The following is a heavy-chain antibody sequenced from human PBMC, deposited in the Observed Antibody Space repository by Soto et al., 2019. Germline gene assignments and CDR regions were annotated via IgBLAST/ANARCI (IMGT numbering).Heavy chain of an antibody. CDR1: GASISGFY. V-gene: IGHV4-4*07. D-gene: IGHD1-1*01. CDR3: VRDGTKTLRDWFDP. J-gene: IGHJ5*02. CDR2: IYVTGTT. Sequence: SETLSLTCTVSGASISGFYWSWIRKSAGKGLEWIGRIYVTGTTDYNPSLKSRVMMSVDTSKKQFSLKLRSVTAADTAVYYCVRDGTKTLRDWFDPWGQGISVTVSS.